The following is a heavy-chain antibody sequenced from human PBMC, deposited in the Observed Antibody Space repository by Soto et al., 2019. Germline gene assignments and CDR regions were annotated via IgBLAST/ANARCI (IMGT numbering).Heavy chain of an antibody. CDR2: IYYSGST. Sequence: TLSLTCTVSGGSISSGGYYWSWIRQHPGKGLEWIGYIYYSGSTYYNPSLKSRVTISVDTSKNQFSLKLSSVTAADTAVYYCARAGSGYYDILTGYYTVDYWGQGTLVTVSS. CDR3: ARAGSGYYDILTGYYTVDY. CDR1: GGSISSGGYY. D-gene: IGHD3-9*01. J-gene: IGHJ4*02. V-gene: IGHV4-31*03.